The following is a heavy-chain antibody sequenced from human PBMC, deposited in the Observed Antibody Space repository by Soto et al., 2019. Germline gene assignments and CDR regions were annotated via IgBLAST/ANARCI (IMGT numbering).Heavy chain of an antibody. CDR3: ARGRGGGDTTDGVDY. CDR2: MNPNSGNT. CDR1: GYTFTSYD. Sequence: GASVKVSCKASGYTFTSYDINWVRQATGQGLEWMGWMNPNSGNTGYAQQFQGRGTMTRSTSISTAYMELSSLRSEDTAVYYCARGRGGGDTTDGVDYWGQGTLVTVSS. V-gene: IGHV1-8*01. J-gene: IGHJ4*02. D-gene: IGHD2-21*01.